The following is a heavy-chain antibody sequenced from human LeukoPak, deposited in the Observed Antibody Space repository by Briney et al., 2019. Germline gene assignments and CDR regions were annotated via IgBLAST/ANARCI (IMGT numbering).Heavy chain of an antibody. Sequence: QPGESLRLSCAASGFTFSNYWMSWVRQAPGKGLEWVANIKPDGSQKYYVDSLKGRSTISRDNAKNSLYLQMNSLRAEDTAVYYCARESRFVVPAAMSFEDYWGQGTLVTVSS. V-gene: IGHV3-7*01. CDR1: GFTFSNYW. J-gene: IGHJ4*02. CDR2: IKPDGSQK. D-gene: IGHD2-2*01. CDR3: ARESRFVVPAAMSFEDY.